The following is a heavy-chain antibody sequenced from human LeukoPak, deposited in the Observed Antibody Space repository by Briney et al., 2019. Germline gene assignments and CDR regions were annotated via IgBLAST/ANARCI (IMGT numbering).Heavy chain of an antibody. V-gene: IGHV3-15*01. Sequence: PGGSLRLSCAASGFTFSNAWMSWVRQAPGKGLEWVGRIKSKTDGGTTDYAAPVKGRFTISRDDSKNTLYLQMNSLKTEDTAVYYCTTAMAPSWTLDYWGQGTLVTVSS. D-gene: IGHD3-10*01. CDR2: IKSKTDGGTT. J-gene: IGHJ4*02. CDR1: GFTFSNAW. CDR3: TTAMAPSWTLDY.